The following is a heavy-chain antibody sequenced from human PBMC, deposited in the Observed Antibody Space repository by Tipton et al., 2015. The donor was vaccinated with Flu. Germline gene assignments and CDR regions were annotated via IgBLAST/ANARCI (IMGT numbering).Heavy chain of an antibody. D-gene: IGHD4-11*01. CDR2: VSRTGST. CDR1: GGPISSGGDY. Sequence: GLVKPSQTLSLTCTVSGGPISSGGDYWAWIRQFPGKGLEWIGTVSRTGSTIYNPSLKSRVTISIDTSKNQFSLNMRSVTAADMAVYYCARRDYSNYVSDPKSWFDPWGQGTLVAVSP. J-gene: IGHJ5*02. CDR3: ARRDYSNYVSDPKSWFDP. V-gene: IGHV4-61*02.